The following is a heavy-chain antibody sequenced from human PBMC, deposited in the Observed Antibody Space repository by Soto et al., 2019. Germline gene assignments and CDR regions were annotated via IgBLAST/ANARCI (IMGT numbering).Heavy chain of an antibody. D-gene: IGHD3-9*01. CDR2: IRSKAYGGTT. CDR1: GFTFGDYA. Sequence: GGSLRLSCTASGFTFGDYAMSWFRQAPGKGLEWVGFIRSKAYGGTTEYAASVKGRFTISRDDSKSIAYLQMNSLKTEDTAVYYCTREAPTDWRNAFDIWGRGTMVTVSS. J-gene: IGHJ3*02. V-gene: IGHV3-49*03. CDR3: TREAPTDWRNAFDI.